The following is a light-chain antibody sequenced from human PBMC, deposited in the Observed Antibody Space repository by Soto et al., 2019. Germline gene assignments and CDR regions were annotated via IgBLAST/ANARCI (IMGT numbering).Light chain of an antibody. Sequence: EIVLTQSPGTLSLSPGETATLSCRASQSVSSTYLDWYQQKPGKDPGLIIYGASNRDSGIPDRFAGSGSGTDFTLTISRLEPEDFAVYYCQQYGTSPPTLGGGT. CDR1: QSVSSTY. CDR3: QQYGTSPPT. V-gene: IGKV3-20*01. J-gene: IGKJ4*01. CDR2: GAS.